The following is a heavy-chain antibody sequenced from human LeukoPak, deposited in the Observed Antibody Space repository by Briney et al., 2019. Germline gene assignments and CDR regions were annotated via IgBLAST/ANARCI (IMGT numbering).Heavy chain of an antibody. Sequence: GGSLRLSCAASGFTFSSYSMNWVRQAPGKGLEWVAYIYSGGSTIYYADSVKGRFTISRDKAKNSLYLQMNSLRAEHTAVYYCGRNRDGSYSSLCYMDVWGKGTTVTISS. CDR3: GRNRDGSYSSLCYMDV. CDR1: GFTFSSYS. J-gene: IGHJ6*03. D-gene: IGHD1-26*01. CDR2: IYSGGSTI. V-gene: IGHV3-48*01.